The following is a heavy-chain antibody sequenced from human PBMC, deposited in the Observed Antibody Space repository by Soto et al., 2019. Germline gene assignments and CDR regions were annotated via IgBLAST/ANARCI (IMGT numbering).Heavy chain of an antibody. V-gene: IGHV3-23*01. J-gene: IGHJ4*02. Sequence: EVQLLESGGGLVQPGGSLRLSCEASGFTLTTYAMSWVRQAPGKGLEWVSCISATGGSTYYTDPVKGRFTISRDISKNTPFLQMHSLRAEDTAIYYCTKDSTGNVLHYFDPWGQGTLVTVSS. CDR2: ISATGGST. CDR1: GFTLTTYA. CDR3: TKDSTGNVLHYFDP.